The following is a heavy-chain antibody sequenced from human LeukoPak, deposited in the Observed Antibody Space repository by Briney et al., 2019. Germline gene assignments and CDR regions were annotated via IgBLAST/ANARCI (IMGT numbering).Heavy chain of an antibody. Sequence: PGGSLRLSCAASGFTFSSYSMNWVRQAPGKGLEWVSSISSSSSYIYYADSVKGRFTISRDNAKNSLYLQMNSLRAEDTAVYYCAKNPNILTGYYQDYWGQGTLVTVSS. D-gene: IGHD3-9*01. J-gene: IGHJ4*02. CDR1: GFTFSSYS. CDR3: AKNPNILTGYYQDY. CDR2: ISSSSSYI. V-gene: IGHV3-21*04.